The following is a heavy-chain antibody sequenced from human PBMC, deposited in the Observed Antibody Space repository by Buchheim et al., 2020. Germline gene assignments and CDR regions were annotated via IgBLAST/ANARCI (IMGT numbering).Heavy chain of an antibody. CDR1: GFTFSSYG. J-gene: IGHJ6*02. D-gene: IGHD2-2*01. CDR2: IWYDGSNK. Sequence: QVQLVESGGGVVQPGRSLRLSCAASGFTFSSYGMHWVRQAPGKGLEWVAVIWYDGSNKYYADSVKGRFTISRDNSKNTLYLQMNSLRAEDTAVYYCASSDCSSTSCLIYYYGMDVWGQGTT. CDR3: ASSDCSSTSCLIYYYGMDV. V-gene: IGHV3-33*01.